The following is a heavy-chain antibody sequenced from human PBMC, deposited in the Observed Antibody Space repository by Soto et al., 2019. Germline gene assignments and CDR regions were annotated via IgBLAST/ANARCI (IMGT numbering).Heavy chain of an antibody. J-gene: IGHJ5*02. Sequence: QVHLQESGPGLVKPSETLSLTYTVSGGSITSYHWIWIRQPPGKGPEWIGSVYYSGSANYNPSLRSGVTISVDTSKTQFSLNLSAVTAADTAVYYCARDMSGGYNWFDPWGPGTLVTVSS. CDR3: ARDMSGGYNWFDP. V-gene: IGHV4-59*01. CDR1: GGSITSYH. D-gene: IGHD5-12*01. CDR2: VYYSGSA.